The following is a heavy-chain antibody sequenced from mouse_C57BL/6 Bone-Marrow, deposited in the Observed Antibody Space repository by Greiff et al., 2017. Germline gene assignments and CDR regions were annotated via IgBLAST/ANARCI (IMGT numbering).Heavy chain of an antibody. CDR2: IVPKDGST. Sequence: VQLQQSGPELVKPGASVKLSCKASGYTFTSYDINWVKQRPGQGLEWIGWIVPKDGSTKYNEKFKGKATLTVDTTSSKAYMRVHSLTSEDSAVYFCARLEFDGSSGDWYFDVWGTGTTVTVSS. V-gene: IGHV1-85*01. CDR1: GYTFTSYD. CDR3: ARLEFDGSSGDWYFDV. J-gene: IGHJ1*03. D-gene: IGHD1-1*01.